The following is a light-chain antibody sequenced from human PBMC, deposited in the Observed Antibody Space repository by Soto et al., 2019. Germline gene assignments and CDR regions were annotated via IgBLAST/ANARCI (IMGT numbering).Light chain of an antibody. CDR1: RNVSIY. V-gene: IGKV1-39*01. J-gene: IGKJ5*01. CDR3: QQSDKMPS. Sequence: EIPLTQSPSSLAASVGDRLTLTCRASRNVSIYLNWYQHKPGKGPTLLIHATSNLQIGVPSRFSGSGSGTEFTLTFSSLEPEDFGTYYCQQSDKMPSFGQATRMVIK. CDR2: ATS.